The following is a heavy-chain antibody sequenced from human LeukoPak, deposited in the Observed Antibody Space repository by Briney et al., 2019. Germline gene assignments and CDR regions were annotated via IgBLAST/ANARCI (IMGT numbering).Heavy chain of an antibody. J-gene: IGHJ4*02. Sequence: GGSLRLSCAASGFTFSNQWMHWVRQAPGKGLVWVSRINGYGSSISYADSVKGRFTISRDNAKNTLYLQMNSLRADDTTVYYCARSRYSGSSSDYWGRGTLVTVSS. CDR1: GFTFSNQW. CDR2: INGYGSSI. V-gene: IGHV3-74*01. D-gene: IGHD6-6*01. CDR3: ARSRYSGSSSDY.